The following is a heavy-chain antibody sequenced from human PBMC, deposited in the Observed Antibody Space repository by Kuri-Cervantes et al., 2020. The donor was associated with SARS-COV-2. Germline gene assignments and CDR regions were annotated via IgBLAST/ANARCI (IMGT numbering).Heavy chain of an antibody. Sequence: GESLKISCAASGSTFSSYAMHWVRQAPGKGLEWVAVISYDGSNKYYADSVKGRFTISRDNSKNTLYLQMNSLRAEDTAVYYCARAGSGSYFGDFDYWGQGTLVTVSS. CDR1: GSTFSSYA. CDR3: ARAGSGSYFGDFDY. CDR2: ISYDGSNK. D-gene: IGHD1-26*01. V-gene: IGHV3-30-3*01. J-gene: IGHJ4*02.